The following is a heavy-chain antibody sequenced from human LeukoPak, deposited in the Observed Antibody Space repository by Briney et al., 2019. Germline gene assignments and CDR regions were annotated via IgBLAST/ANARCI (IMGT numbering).Heavy chain of an antibody. J-gene: IGHJ5*02. D-gene: IGHD6-13*01. CDR1: GFTFSSYS. Sequence: GGSLRLSCAASGFTFSSYSMNWVRQAPGKGLEWVSSISSSSSYIYYADSVKGRFTISRDNAKNSLYLQMNSLRAEDTAVYYRARDGSRSSRGNSWFDPWGQGTLVTVSS. V-gene: IGHV3-21*01. CDR3: ARDGSRSSRGNSWFDP. CDR2: ISSSSSYI.